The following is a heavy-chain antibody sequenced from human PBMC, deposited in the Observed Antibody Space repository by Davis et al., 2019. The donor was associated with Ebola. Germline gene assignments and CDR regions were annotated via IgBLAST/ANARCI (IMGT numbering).Heavy chain of an antibody. CDR2: VYHTGTT. CDR1: HTSITSHY. J-gene: IGHJ3*02. Sequence: SETLSLTCTVSHTSITSHYWTWIRQPPGKGLEWIGNVYHTGTTSYNPSLRGRVAMSLDTSNSQFSLELISVTAADTGVYFCAGDLRNTFDIWGRGTLVTVSS. CDR3: AGDLRNTFDI. V-gene: IGHV4-59*11. D-gene: IGHD4-17*01.